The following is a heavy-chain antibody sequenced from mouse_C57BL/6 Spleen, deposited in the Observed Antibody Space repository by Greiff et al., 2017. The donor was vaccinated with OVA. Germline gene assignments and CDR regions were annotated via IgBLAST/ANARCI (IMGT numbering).Heavy chain of an antibody. Sequence: EVQLVESGGDLVKPGGSLKLSCAASGFTFSSYGMSWVRQTPDKRLEWVATISSGGSYTYYPDSVKGRFTISRDNAKNTLYLQMSSLKSEDTAMYYCARHPYDYDEGWFAYWGQGTLVTVSA. CDR3: ARHPYDYDEGWFAY. CDR1: GFTFSSYG. D-gene: IGHD2-4*01. V-gene: IGHV5-6*01. CDR2: ISSGGSYT. J-gene: IGHJ3*01.